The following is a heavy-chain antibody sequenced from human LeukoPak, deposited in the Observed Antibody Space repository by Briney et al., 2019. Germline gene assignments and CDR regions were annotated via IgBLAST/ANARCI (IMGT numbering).Heavy chain of an antibody. CDR2: INHSGST. Sequence: SETLSLTCAVYGGSFSGYYWSWIRQPPGKGLEWIGEINHSGSTNYNPSLKSRVTISVDTSKNQFSLKLSSVTAADTAVYYCAGTSIVVVASGVKYWGQGTLVTVSS. CDR1: GGSFSGYY. CDR3: AGTSIVVVASGVKY. V-gene: IGHV4-34*01. D-gene: IGHD3-22*01. J-gene: IGHJ4*02.